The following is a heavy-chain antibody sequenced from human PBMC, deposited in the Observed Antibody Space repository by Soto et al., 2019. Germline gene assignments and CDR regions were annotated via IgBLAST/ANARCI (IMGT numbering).Heavy chain of an antibody. J-gene: IGHJ6*02. CDR2: IYYSGST. V-gene: IGHV4-39*01. Sequence: SETLSLTCTVSGGSISMNTYYGGWIRQPPGKGLEWIGNIYYSGSTKYNPSLKSRVTISVDTSKNQFSLNLSSVTAADTAVYYCASGYSADHGDPGYYALDGWGQGTTVTVSS. CDR1: GGSISMNTYY. CDR3: ASGYSADHGDPGYYALDG. D-gene: IGHD1-26*01.